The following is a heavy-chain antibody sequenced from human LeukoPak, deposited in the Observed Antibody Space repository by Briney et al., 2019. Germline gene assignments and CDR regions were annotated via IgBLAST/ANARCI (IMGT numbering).Heavy chain of an antibody. CDR3: ARGRGDSRGTSFDS. V-gene: IGHV4-39*07. Sequence: SETLSLTCTVSGGSISSSSYYWGWIRQPPGKGLEWIGRIYTSGSTNYNPSLKSRVTMSVDTSKNQFSLNLISLTAADTAVYYCARGRGDSRGTSFDSWGQGTLVTVSS. J-gene: IGHJ4*02. D-gene: IGHD3-22*01. CDR1: GGSISSSSYY. CDR2: IYTSGST.